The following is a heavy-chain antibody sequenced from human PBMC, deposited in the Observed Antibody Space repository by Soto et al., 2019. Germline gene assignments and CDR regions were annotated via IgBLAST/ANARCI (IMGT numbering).Heavy chain of an antibody. J-gene: IGHJ4*02. Sequence: EVQLVQSGAEVKKPGESLKISCKGSGYTFSTYYISWVRQMPGKGLEWMGRIDPSDSHATYSPSFQGHVTMSVDKSIYTAYLHWSRMKASDTAVYYCAGLRDYWGQGTLVTVSS. CDR3: AGLRDY. CDR2: IDPSDSHA. V-gene: IGHV5-10-1*01. CDR1: GYTFSTYY.